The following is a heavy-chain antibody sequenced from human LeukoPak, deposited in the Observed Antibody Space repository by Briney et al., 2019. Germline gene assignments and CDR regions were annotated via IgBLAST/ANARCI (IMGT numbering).Heavy chain of an antibody. Sequence: GGSLSLSCAASGFTFSSYNMNWVRQAPGKGLEWVSSITSDSRYMYYADSVKGRFTISRDNAKNSLYLQMNSLRAEDTAVYYCAREHYFYYMDGWGKGTTVTVSS. CDR3: AREHYFYYMDG. CDR1: GFTFSSYN. CDR2: ITSDSRYM. J-gene: IGHJ6*03. V-gene: IGHV3-21*01.